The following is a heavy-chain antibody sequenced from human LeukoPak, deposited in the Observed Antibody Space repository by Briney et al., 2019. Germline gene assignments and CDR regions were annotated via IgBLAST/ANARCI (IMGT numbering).Heavy chain of an antibody. CDR3: AKESRYCSSTSCRDYYYYMDV. CDR1: GFTFSSSA. D-gene: IGHD2-2*01. J-gene: IGHJ6*03. CDR2: ISRSGDRT. Sequence: GGSLRLSCAASGFTFSSSAMDWVRQAPGKGLEWVSTISRSGDRTYYADSVKGRFTISRDNSKNTLFLQMNSLRAEDTAVYYCAKESRYCSSTSCRDYYYYMDVWGKGTTVTVSS. V-gene: IGHV3-23*01.